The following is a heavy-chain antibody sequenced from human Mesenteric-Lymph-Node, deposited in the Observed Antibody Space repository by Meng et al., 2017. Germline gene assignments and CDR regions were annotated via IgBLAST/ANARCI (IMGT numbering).Heavy chain of an antibody. CDR1: GGSISSSNW. Sequence: QVQLQDSCPGLVKPSGTLSLNCAVSGGSISSSNWWSWVRQPPGKGLEWIGEIYQSGSTHYNPSLKSQVIISINKSKNQFFLKLSSVTAADTAVYYCARAPISHLDGTLRAFDYWGQGTLVPVSS. CDR2: IYQSGST. J-gene: IGHJ4*02. CDR3: ARAPISHLDGTLRAFDY. V-gene: IGHV4-4*02.